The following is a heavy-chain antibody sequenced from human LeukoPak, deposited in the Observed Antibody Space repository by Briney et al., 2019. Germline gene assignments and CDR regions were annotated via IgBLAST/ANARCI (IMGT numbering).Heavy chain of an antibody. V-gene: IGHV4-59*12. CDR3: ARDSGYIY. D-gene: IGHD3-22*01. J-gene: IGHJ4*02. Sequence: SETLSLTCSVSGGSISKYYWSWIRQPPGKGLEWIGYIYHSGSTNYNPSLNSRVTISVDTSRNQFSLKLSSVTAADTAVYYCARDSGYIYWGQGTLVTVSS. CDR1: GGSISKYY. CDR2: IYHSGST.